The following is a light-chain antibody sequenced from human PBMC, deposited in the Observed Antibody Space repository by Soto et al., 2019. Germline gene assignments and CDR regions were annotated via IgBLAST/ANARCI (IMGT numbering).Light chain of an antibody. CDR1: QSVASSY. Sequence: EVVLTQSPGTLSLSPGERVTLSCRASQSVASSYLAWYQQKPGRAPRLLIYGAFNRATGIPARFSGSGSGTDFTLTISSLEPEYSAVYYCQQRNIWPPVTFGHGTRLEIK. V-gene: IGKV3-11*01. J-gene: IGKJ5*01. CDR3: QQRNIWPPVT. CDR2: GAF.